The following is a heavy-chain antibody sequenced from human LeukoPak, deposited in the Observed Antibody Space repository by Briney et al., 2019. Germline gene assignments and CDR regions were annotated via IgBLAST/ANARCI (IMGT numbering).Heavy chain of an antibody. Sequence: GGSLRLSCVGSGFTFSDYAMNWVRQAPGKGLEWVCTFKTNSDQVYYAESVRGRFTIFRVNSRNTVYLQMSSLRAEDTALYYCARSVPDYTRFDYWGQGALVTVSS. CDR3: ARSVPDYTRFDY. J-gene: IGHJ4*02. CDR1: GFTFSDYA. CDR2: FKTNSDQV. V-gene: IGHV3-23*01. D-gene: IGHD4-11*01.